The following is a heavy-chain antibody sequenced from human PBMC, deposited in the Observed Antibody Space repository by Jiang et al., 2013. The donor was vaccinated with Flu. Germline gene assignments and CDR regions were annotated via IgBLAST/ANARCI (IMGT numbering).Heavy chain of an antibody. CDR2: IRFDGSDK. Sequence: QLLESGGGVVQPGGSLRLSCEASGFTFSYYAMSWVRQAPGKGLEWMASIRFDGSDKYYAESVKGRFTISRDNSKNTLYLQMNSLRAEDTSVYYCATLRGSSYDTYLADYWGQGTLV. J-gene: IGHJ4*02. D-gene: IGHD2-2*01. V-gene: IGHV3-30*02. CDR1: GFTFSYYA. CDR3: ATLRGSSYDTYLADY.